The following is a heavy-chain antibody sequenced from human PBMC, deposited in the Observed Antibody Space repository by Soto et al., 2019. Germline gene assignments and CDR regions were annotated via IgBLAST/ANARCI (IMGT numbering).Heavy chain of an antibody. CDR1: GFTFKTYA. D-gene: IGHD2-21*02. V-gene: IGHV3-30-3*01. J-gene: IGHJ4*02. CDR2: ISYDGNNR. Sequence: PGGSLRLSCAASGFTFKTYAMHWVRQAPGKGLQWVAVISYDGNNRYYADSVKGRFTISRDDSNNTLYLQLNSLRAEDTAVYYCARAAYCGRDCYSRIWGLGTLVTVSS. CDR3: ARAAYCGRDCYSRI.